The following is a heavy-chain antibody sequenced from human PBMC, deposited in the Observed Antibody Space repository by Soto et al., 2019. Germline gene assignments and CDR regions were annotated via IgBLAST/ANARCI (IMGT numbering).Heavy chain of an antibody. V-gene: IGHV3-7*05. J-gene: IGHJ4*02. CDR1: GFTFSSYW. Sequence: GGSLRLSCAASGFTFSSYWMSWVRQAPGKGLEWVANLKQDGSEKYYVDSVKGRFTISRDNAKNSLYLQMNSLRAEDTAGHYCATDGGPYYLWDAYDYWGQGTLVTVSS. CDR3: ATDGGPYYLWDAYDY. D-gene: IGHD3-10*01. CDR2: LKQDGSEK.